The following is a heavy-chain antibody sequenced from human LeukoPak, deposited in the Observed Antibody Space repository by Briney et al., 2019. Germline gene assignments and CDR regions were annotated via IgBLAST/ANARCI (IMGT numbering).Heavy chain of an antibody. CDR3: ARRGDFWSGSDY. CDR2: IYSGGST. CDR1: GFTVSNNY. V-gene: IGHV3-53*01. J-gene: IGHJ4*02. D-gene: IGHD3-3*01. Sequence: PGRSLRLSCAPSGFTVSNNYMSWVRQAPGNGLEWVSVIYSGGSTYYADSVKGRFTISRDNSKNTLYLQMNSLRAEDTAVYYCARRGDFWSGSDYWGQGTLVTVSS.